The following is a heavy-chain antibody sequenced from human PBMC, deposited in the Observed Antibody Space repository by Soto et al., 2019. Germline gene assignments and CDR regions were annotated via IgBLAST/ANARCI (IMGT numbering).Heavy chain of an antibody. CDR3: ARGGGVGVAGSASFDM. CDR1: GYPVTAYY. CDR2: INPATGAA. J-gene: IGHJ3*02. Sequence: QLHLVQSGAVVKKPGASVTVSCSASGYPVTAYYMHWVRQAPGRGLEWMGGINPATGAAKYTQTLQGRVSMTRDTSTSTEFMELSGLASEDTAVFYCARGGGVGVAGSASFDMWGQGTLVTVSS. D-gene: IGHD3-3*01. V-gene: IGHV1-2*02.